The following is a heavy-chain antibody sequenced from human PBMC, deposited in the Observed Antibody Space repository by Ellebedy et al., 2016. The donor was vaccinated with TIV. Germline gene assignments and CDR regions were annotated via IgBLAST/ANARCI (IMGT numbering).Heavy chain of an antibody. CDR3: ARDPGGGGWYGWFDP. D-gene: IGHD6-19*01. CDR1: GFNFNSYA. V-gene: IGHV3-30-3*01. J-gene: IGHJ5*02. CDR2: ISHDGNNK. Sequence: GESLKISCAASGFNFNSYAMHWVRQAPGKGLEWVALISHDGNNKYYTDSVKGRFTISRENSKNTLNLQMNSLRTDETAVYYCARDPGGGGWYGWFDPWGQGLLVTVSS.